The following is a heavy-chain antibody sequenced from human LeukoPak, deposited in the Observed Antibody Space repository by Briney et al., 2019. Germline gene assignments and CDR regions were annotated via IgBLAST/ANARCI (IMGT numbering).Heavy chain of an antibody. CDR3: RTIFGVVINRDY. CDR1: GGSFSGYS. Sequence: SETLSLACAVYGGSFSGYSWHWIRQPPGKGLEWIGEINHSGSTNYNPSLKSRVTISVDTSKNQFSLKLSSVTAADTAVYYCRTIFGVVINRDYWGQGTLVTV. J-gene: IGHJ4*02. CDR2: INHSGST. V-gene: IGHV4-34*01. D-gene: IGHD3-3*01.